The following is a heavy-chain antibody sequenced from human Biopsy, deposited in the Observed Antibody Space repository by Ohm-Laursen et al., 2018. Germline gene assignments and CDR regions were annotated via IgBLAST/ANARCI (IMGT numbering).Heavy chain of an antibody. CDR3: ARDLPSSYYYAMDV. Sequence: GTLSLTCYVSGGDINNYYWSWIRQPAGKGLEWIGHTYKGGNTNHNPSLKSRVPMSVDTSKNQLSLTLRSVTAADTAVYYCARDLPSSYYYAMDVWGQGTTVTVSS. J-gene: IGHJ6*02. V-gene: IGHV4-4*07. CDR1: GGDINNYY. CDR2: TYKGGNT.